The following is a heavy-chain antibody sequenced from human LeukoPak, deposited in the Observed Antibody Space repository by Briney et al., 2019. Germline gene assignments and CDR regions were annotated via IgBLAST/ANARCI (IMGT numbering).Heavy chain of an antibody. CDR2: IYYSGST. CDR3: ARDWCTNGVCYPDY. D-gene: IGHD2-8*01. CDR1: GGSISSSSYY. V-gene: IGHV4-39*07. Sequence: SETLSLTCTVSGGSISSSSYYWGWIRQPPGKGLEWIGSIYYSGSTYYNPSLKSRVTISVDTSKNQFSLKLSSVTAADTAVYYCARDWCTNGVCYPDYWGQGTLVTVSS. J-gene: IGHJ4*02.